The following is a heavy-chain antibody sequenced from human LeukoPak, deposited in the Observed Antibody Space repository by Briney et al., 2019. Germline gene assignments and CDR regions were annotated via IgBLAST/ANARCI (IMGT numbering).Heavy chain of an antibody. CDR1: GFTFSSYA. V-gene: IGHV3-23*01. CDR2: IGGSGGST. D-gene: IGHD3-3*01. J-gene: IGHJ4*02. Sequence: PGGSLRLSCVASGFTFSSYAMSWVRQAPGNGLAWVSAIGGSGGSTYYADSVKGRFTISRDNSKNTLSLQMNSLRAEDTAVYYCAKLHDFWSGYDDYWGQGTLVTVSS. CDR3: AKLHDFWSGYDDY.